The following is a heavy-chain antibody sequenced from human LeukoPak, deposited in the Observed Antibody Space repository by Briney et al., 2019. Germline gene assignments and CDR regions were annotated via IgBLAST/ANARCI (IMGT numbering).Heavy chain of an antibody. CDR2: INHSGST. J-gene: IGHJ4*01. D-gene: IGHD1-26*01. Sequence: SETLSLTCAVYGGSFSGYYWSWIRQPPGKGLEWIGEINHSGSTNYNPSLKSRVTISVDTSKNQFSLKLSSVTAADTAVYYCAKEYGGMGATGIFDYWGQGTLVTVSS. CDR1: GGSFSGYY. V-gene: IGHV4-34*01. CDR3: AKEYGGMGATGIFDY.